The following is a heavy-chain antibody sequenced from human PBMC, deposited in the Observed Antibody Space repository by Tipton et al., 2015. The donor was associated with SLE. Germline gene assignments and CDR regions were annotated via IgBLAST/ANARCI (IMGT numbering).Heavy chain of an antibody. CDR1: GFNFGAYW. CDR2: ISSSGSTI. J-gene: IGHJ4*02. CDR3: AREGYSSGCFDY. D-gene: IGHD6-19*01. V-gene: IGHV3-11*04. Sequence: GSLRLSCVASGFNFGAYWMHWVRQAPGKGLEWVSYISSSGSTIYYADSVKGRFTISRDNAKNSLYLQMNSLRAEDTAVYYCAREGYSSGCFDYWGQGTLVTVSS.